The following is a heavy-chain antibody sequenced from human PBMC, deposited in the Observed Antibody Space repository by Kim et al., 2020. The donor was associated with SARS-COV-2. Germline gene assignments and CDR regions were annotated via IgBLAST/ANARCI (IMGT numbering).Heavy chain of an antibody. D-gene: IGHD3-9*01. Sequence: GESLKISCKGSGYSFTSYWIGWVRQMPGKGLEWMGIIYPGDSDTRYSPSFQGQVTISADKSISTAYLQWSSLKASDTAMYYCARHFYFDWPDSYYYYYGMDVWGQGTTVTVSS. V-gene: IGHV5-51*01. CDR3: ARHFYFDWPDSYYYYYGMDV. CDR2: IYPGDSDT. CDR1: GYSFTSYW. J-gene: IGHJ6*02.